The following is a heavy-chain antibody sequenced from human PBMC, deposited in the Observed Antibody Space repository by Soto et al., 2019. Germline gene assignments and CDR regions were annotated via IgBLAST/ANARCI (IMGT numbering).Heavy chain of an antibody. J-gene: IGHJ4*02. CDR1: GGSVGSGSYY. D-gene: IGHD5-18*01. V-gene: IGHV4-61*01. CDR2: IYYSGST. CDR3: ARSVDKAIYVY. Sequence: SETLSLTCTVSGGSVGSGSYYWSWIRQPPGKGLEWIGYIYYSGSTNYNPSLKSRVTISVDTSKNQFSLKLSSVTAADTAVYYCARSVDKAIYVYWGQGTLVTVSS.